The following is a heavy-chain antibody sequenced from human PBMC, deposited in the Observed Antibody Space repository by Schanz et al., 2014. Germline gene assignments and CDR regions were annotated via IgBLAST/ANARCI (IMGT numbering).Heavy chain of an antibody. D-gene: IGHD3-3*01. CDR3: ARYGFRKFGVVYGLDV. V-gene: IGHV3-11*01. J-gene: IGHJ6*02. Sequence: QVQLLESGGVLFKPGGSLRLSCAGSGFTFADYYMTWIRQAPGKGLEWISYVSSYDTTVSYADSVKGRFTISRDNAKNSVYLQMNSLRVEDTAVYYCARYGFRKFGVVYGLDVWGQGTTVTVS. CDR1: GFTFADYY. CDR2: VSSYDTTV.